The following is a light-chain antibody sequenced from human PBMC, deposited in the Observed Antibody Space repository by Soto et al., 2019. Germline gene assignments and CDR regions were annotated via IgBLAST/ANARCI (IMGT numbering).Light chain of an antibody. Sequence: QSVLTQPPSASGSPGQSVTIACTGTSSDVGGYHYVSWYQQHPGKAPKLIIYEVSERPSGVPDRFSGSKSDNTASLTVSGLQAGDEADYYCSSYAGSDNFVFGTGTKVTVL. CDR2: EVS. CDR3: SSYAGSDNFV. J-gene: IGLJ1*01. V-gene: IGLV2-8*01. CDR1: SSDVGGYHY.